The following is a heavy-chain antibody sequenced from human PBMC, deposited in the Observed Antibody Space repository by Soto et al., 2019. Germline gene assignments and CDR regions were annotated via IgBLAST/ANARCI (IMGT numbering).Heavy chain of an antibody. CDR1: GGTFSSSD. J-gene: IGHJ4*02. V-gene: IGHV1-69*01. Sequence: QVQLVQSGAEVKKPGSSVKVSCEASGGTFSSSDINWVRQAPGQGLECMGGIIPIFSPAKYSQKFQGRVTITEDESTSTAYMELTGLTFDDTAVYYCARGIHDYDNTGYHPAYLDSWGQGTLVTVSS. CDR3: ARGIHDYDNTGYHPAYLDS. CDR2: IIPIFSPA. D-gene: IGHD3-22*01.